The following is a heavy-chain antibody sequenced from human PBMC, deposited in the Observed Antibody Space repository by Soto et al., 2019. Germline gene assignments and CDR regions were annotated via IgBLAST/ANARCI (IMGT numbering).Heavy chain of an antibody. CDR3: ARDLLAANY. CDR2: INPNAGTT. J-gene: IGHJ4*02. V-gene: IGHV1-46*01. Sequence: ASVKVSCKASGYTFTSYYMHWVRQAPGQGLEWMGIINPNAGTTSYAQEFQGRVTVTRDTSTSTVFMELSSLHSDDTAVYYCARDLLAANYWGQGTLVTVSS. D-gene: IGHD2-15*01. CDR1: GYTFTSYY.